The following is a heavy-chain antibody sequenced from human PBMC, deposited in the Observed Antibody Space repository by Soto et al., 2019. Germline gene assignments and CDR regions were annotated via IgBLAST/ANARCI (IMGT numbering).Heavy chain of an antibody. Sequence: GGSLRLSCAASGFTFSNGWMSWVRQAPGKGLEWVFRIKSKTDGGTTDYAAPVKGRFTISRDDSKNTLYLQMNSLKTEETAVYYCTTYYYGSVSYPHHXWGQVTLVTVSX. D-gene: IGHD3-10*01. CDR1: GFTFSNGW. J-gene: IGHJ4*02. CDR3: TTYYYGSVSYPHHX. CDR2: IKSKTDGGTT. V-gene: IGHV3-15*01.